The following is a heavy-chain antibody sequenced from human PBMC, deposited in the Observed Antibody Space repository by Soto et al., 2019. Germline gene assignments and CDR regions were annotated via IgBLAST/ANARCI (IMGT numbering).Heavy chain of an antibody. CDR1: GFTFRSYA. Sequence: EVQLLESGGGLVQPGGSLRLSCAASGFTFRSYAMSWVRQAPGRGLECVSSIDGSGAGAYYADSVKGRFTISRDNSKNTLDLLMNSLRAEDTAVYYCAKGDILTGSKEGWDYWGQGTLVTVSS. CDR3: AKGDILTGSKEGWDY. V-gene: IGHV3-23*01. CDR2: IDGSGAGA. J-gene: IGHJ4*02. D-gene: IGHD3-9*01.